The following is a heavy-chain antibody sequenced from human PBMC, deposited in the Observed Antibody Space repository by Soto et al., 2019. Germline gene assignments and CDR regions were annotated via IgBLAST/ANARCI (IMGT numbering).Heavy chain of an antibody. J-gene: IGHJ6*02. CDR3: ARSDGCSYGYSLYGMDV. V-gene: IGHV1-2*04. CDR2: INPNSGGT. D-gene: IGHD5-18*01. CDR1: GYTFTGYY. Sequence: ASVKVSCKASGYTFTGYYMRWVRQAPGQGLEWMGWINPNSGGTNYAQKFQGWVTMTRDTSISTAYMELSRLRSDDTAVYYCARSDGCSYGYSLYGMDVWGQGTTVTVSS.